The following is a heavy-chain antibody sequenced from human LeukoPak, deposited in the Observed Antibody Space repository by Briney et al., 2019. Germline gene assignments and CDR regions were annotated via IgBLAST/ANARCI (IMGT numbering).Heavy chain of an antibody. CDR1: GGSISSGSYY. D-gene: IGHD3-3*01. J-gene: IGHJ3*02. CDR2: IYTSGST. CDR3: AREKIGPALTIFGVDAFDI. V-gene: IGHV4-61*02. Sequence: SETLSLTCTVSGGSISSGSYYWSWIRQPAGKGLEWIGRIYTSGSTNYNPSLKSRVTISVDTSKNQFSLKLSSVTAADTAVYYCAREKIGPALTIFGVDAFDIWGQGTIVTVSS.